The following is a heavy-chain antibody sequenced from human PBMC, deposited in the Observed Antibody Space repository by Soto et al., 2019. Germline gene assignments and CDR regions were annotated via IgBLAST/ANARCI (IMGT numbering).Heavy chain of an antibody. CDR1: GASISSDNYY. Sequence: QPQLQESGPGLMKPSETLSLTCTVSGASISSDNYYWGWIRQPPGKGLEWIGAFYYSGNIYYNPSPRSRVTLSVDTSKNRFALRLTSVTAADTAIYYCASRQNGEYRNSDFFDSWGQGTLVTVSS. D-gene: IGHD3-10*01. CDR3: ASRQNGEYRNSDFFDS. J-gene: IGHJ4*02. CDR2: FYYSGNI. V-gene: IGHV4-39*02.